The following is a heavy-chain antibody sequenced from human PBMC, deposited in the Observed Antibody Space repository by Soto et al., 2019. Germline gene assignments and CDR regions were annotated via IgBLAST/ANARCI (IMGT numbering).Heavy chain of an antibody. D-gene: IGHD1-1*01. V-gene: IGHV3-74*03. CDR3: VRENWPSDS. CDR2: ISPDGGTT. CDR1: GFSFSTYW. J-gene: IGHJ4*02. Sequence: EVQLVESGGGLVQPGGSLRLSCAASGFSFSTYWMNWVRQVPGKGLIWVSQISPDGGTTMYADSVRGRFTVSRDNTKNTLFLQMDSLSADDTAVYYCVRENWPSDSWGQGTLVTVSS.